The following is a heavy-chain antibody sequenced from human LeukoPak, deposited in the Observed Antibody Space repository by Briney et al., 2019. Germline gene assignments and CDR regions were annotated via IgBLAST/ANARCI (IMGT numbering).Heavy chain of an antibody. CDR2: VSGNGEST. Sequence: GGSLRLSCAASGFTFSSYAMTWVRQAPGKGLEWVSAVSGNGESTYYADSVRGRFTISRDNSKNTLYLQMNSLRVEDTAVYYCAKYGPQDSGSSHFDYWGQGALVTVSS. J-gene: IGHJ4*02. CDR3: AKYGPQDSGSSHFDY. D-gene: IGHD1-26*01. V-gene: IGHV3-23*01. CDR1: GFTFSSYA.